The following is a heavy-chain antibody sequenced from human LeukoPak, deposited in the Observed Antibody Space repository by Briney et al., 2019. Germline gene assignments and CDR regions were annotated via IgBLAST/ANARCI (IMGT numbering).Heavy chain of an antibody. Sequence: GGSLRLSCAAAGFTVNIYSMNWVRQPPGKGLECVSSIIGSGDSTYYADSVKGRFTIARDNSKNTLYLHMNSLTAADAAVYYCAKDRGPYIGIDNNWFDPWGQGTLVSVSS. CDR3: AKDRGPYIGIDNNWFDP. CDR2: IIGSGDST. V-gene: IGHV3-23*01. CDR1: GFTVNIYS. D-gene: IGHD1-26*01. J-gene: IGHJ5*02.